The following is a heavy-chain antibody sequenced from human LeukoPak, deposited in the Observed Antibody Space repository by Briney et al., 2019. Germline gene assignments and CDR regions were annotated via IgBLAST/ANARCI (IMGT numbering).Heavy chain of an antibody. D-gene: IGHD5-18*01. J-gene: IGHJ4*02. CDR3: ARGGSGYSYGKIDS. CDR2: ISSSSSYI. Sequence: NPGGSLRLSCAASGFTFSSYSMNWVRQAPGKGLEWVSSISSSSSYIYYADSVKGRFTISRDNAKNSLYLQMNSLRAEDTAVYYCARGGSGYSYGKIDSWGQGTLVTVSS. V-gene: IGHV3-21*01. CDR1: GFTFSSYS.